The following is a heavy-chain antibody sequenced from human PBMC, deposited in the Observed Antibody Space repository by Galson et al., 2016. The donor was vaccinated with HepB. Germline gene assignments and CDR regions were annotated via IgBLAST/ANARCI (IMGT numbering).Heavy chain of an antibody. CDR2: ISGSGGST. CDR1: GFTFSSYA. Sequence: SLRLSCAVSGFTFSSYAMSWVRQAPGKGLEWVSSISGSGGSTFYAASVKGRYTISRDNSKNTLYLQMNSLRAGDTAVYYCATARDGLRYFDWYYFDYWGQGTLVTVSS. CDR3: ATARDGLRYFDWYYFDY. D-gene: IGHD3-9*01. J-gene: IGHJ4*02. V-gene: IGHV3-23*01.